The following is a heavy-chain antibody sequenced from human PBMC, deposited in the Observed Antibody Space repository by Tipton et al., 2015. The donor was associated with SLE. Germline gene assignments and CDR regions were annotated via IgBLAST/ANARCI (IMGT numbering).Heavy chain of an antibody. CDR2: IKQDGSEK. Sequence: SLRLSCAASGFTFSSYWMSWVRQAPGKGLEWVANIKQDGSEKYYVDSVKGRFTISRDNAKNSLCLQMNSLRAEDTAVYYCAREGGTRPRYVAFDIWGQGTMVTVSS. J-gene: IGHJ3*02. D-gene: IGHD1-1*01. CDR3: AREGGTRPRYVAFDI. CDR1: GFTFSSYW. V-gene: IGHV3-7*01.